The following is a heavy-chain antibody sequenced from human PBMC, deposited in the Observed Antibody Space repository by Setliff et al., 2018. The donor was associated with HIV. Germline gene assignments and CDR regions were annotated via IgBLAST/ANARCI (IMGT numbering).Heavy chain of an antibody. Sequence: SETLSLTCTVSGYSINSGDYYWSWIRQPPGKGLEWIGYIYHSGSTHYNPSLNSRVAFSVDTSKNQFSLKLYSVTVADTAFYYCARADSSSWFFATFDIWGQGTMVTVSS. CDR3: ARADSSSWFFATFDI. V-gene: IGHV4-30-4*01. CDR2: IYHSGST. J-gene: IGHJ3*02. CDR1: GYSINSGDYY. D-gene: IGHD6-13*01.